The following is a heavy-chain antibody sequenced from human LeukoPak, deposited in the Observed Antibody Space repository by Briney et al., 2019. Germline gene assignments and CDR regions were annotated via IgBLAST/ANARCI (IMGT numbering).Heavy chain of an antibody. V-gene: IGHV4-59*01. CDR1: DGSISGYS. D-gene: IGHD4/OR15-4a*01. J-gene: IGHJ5*02. Sequence: SETLSLTCTVSDGSISGYSWSWIRQPPGKGLEWIGYIYNSGDTNYNPSLKNRVTLSVDTSRNQLSLQLSSVTTADTAVYYCVRGPYGASISKWFDPWGQGTLVIVSS. CDR2: IYNSGDT. CDR3: VRGPYGASISKWFDP.